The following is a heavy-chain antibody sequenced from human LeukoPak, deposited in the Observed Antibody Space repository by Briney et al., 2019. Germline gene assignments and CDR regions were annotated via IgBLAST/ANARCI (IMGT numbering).Heavy chain of an antibody. CDR2: IKQDGSEK. J-gene: IGHJ4*02. V-gene: IGHV3-7*01. CDR1: GFTFSSYW. Sequence: PGGSLRLSCAASGFTFSSYWMSWVRQAPGKGLEWVANIKQDGSEKYYVDSVKGRCTISRDNAKNSLYLQMNSLRAEDTAVDYCARESYYYASSGYYYYFDYWGQRTLVTVSS. D-gene: IGHD3-22*01. CDR3: ARESYYYASSGYYYYFDY.